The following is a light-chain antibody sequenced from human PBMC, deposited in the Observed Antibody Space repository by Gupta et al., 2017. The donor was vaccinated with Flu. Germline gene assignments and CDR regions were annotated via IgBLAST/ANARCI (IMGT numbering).Light chain of an antibody. J-gene: IGLJ2*01. CDR3: QLLYSSSDPVV. CDR1: NTGSKN. Sequence: GQMARITGGGHNTGSKNVTAYQLLTGQAPVLVVYGYRDRTSGVPERFSGSNSGNTATLTISRVDAGDEADYYSQLLYSSSDPVVFGGGTKLTVL. V-gene: IGLV3-21*02. CDR2: GYR.